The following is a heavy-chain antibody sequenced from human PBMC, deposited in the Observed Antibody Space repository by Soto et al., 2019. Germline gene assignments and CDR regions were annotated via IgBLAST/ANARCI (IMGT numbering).Heavy chain of an antibody. Sequence: GGSRRRSWAASGLTFRTFEMNWVRQAPGKGLEWLSYISSSGRTMYYADSVKGRFTISRDDTKNSLYLQMNSLRAEDTAVYYCARELITSYYFDYWGQGTLVTVSS. CDR3: ARELITSYYFDY. CDR2: ISSSGRTM. J-gene: IGHJ4*01. CDR1: GLTFRTFE. D-gene: IGHD3-22*01. V-gene: IGHV3-48*03.